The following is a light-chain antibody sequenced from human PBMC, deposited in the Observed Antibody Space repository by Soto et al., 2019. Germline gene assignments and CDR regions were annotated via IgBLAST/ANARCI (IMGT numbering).Light chain of an antibody. CDR3: YSHRSSSTHYV. CDR1: SSDVGGHNY. V-gene: IGLV2-14*03. Sequence: QSALTQPASVSGSPGQSITISCAGTSSDVGGHNYVSWYQQHPGKAPKLIIYDDNNRPSGVSNRFSGSKSSNTASLTISGVQDEDEADYCCYSHRSSSTHYVFGTGTKVTV. J-gene: IGLJ1*01. CDR2: DDN.